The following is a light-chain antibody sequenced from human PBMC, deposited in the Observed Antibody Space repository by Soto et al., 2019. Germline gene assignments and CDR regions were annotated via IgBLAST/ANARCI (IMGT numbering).Light chain of an antibody. Sequence: DIQMTQSPSTLSGSVGDRGTITCRASQSISSWLAWYQQKPGKAPKLLIYDASSLESGVPSRFSGSVSGTEFTLTISSLQPDDFANYYCQQYNSYLTWTFGQGTKVDIK. CDR1: QSISSW. CDR3: QQYNSYLTWT. V-gene: IGKV1-5*01. J-gene: IGKJ1*01. CDR2: DAS.